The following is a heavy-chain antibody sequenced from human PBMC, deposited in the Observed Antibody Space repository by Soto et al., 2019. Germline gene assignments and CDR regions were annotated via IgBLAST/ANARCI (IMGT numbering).Heavy chain of an antibody. CDR3: PVPNYDFWSGFLVPGKMDV. CDR2: INPNSGGT. CDR1: GYTFTGYY. V-gene: IGHV1-2*02. D-gene: IGHD3-3*01. J-gene: IGHJ6*02. Sequence: ASVKVSCKASGYTFTGYYMHWVRQAPGQGLEWMGWINPNSGGTNYAQKFQGRVTMTRDTSISTAYMELSRLRSDDTAVYYCPVPNYDFWSGFLVPGKMDVWGQGNTVTVSS.